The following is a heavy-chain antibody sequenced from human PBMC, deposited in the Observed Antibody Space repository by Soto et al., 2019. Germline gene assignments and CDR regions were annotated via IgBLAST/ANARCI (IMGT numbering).Heavy chain of an antibody. D-gene: IGHD2-15*01. CDR3: ARHSAVGCSGGSCYSGSDY. V-gene: IGHV5-51*01. J-gene: IGHJ4*02. CDR2: IYPGDSDT. CDR1: GYSFTSYW. Sequence: GESLKISCKGSGYSFTSYWIGWVRQMPGKGLEWMGIIYPGDSDTRYSPSFQGQVTISADKSISTAYLQWSSLKASDTAMYYCARHSAVGCSGGSCYSGSDYWGQGTLVTVSS.